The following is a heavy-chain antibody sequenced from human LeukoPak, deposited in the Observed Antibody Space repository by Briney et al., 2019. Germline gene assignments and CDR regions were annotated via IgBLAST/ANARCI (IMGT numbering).Heavy chain of an antibody. J-gene: IGHJ3*02. CDR3: AHRGSVYYGAFDI. CDR1: GGSISSSSYY. Sequence: TLSLTCTVSGGSISSSSYYWGWIRQPPGKALEWLALIYWDDDKRYSPSLKSRLTITKDTSKNQVVLTMTNMDPVDTATYYCAHRGSVYYGAFDIWGQGTMVTVSS. CDR2: IYWDDDK. V-gene: IGHV2-5*02. D-gene: IGHD3-22*01.